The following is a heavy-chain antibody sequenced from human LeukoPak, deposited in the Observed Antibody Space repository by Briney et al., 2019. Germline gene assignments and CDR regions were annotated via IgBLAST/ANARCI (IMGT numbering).Heavy chain of an antibody. D-gene: IGHD6-13*01. CDR1: GGSISSYY. Sequence: SETLSLTCTVSGGSISSYYWSWIRQPPGKGLEWIGYIYYRGSTNYNPSLKSRVTISVDTSKNQFSLKLRSVTAADTAVYYCARISSSNWYNERGAFDVWGQGTMVTVSS. J-gene: IGHJ3*01. CDR2: IYYRGST. V-gene: IGHV4-59*01. CDR3: ARISSSNWYNERGAFDV.